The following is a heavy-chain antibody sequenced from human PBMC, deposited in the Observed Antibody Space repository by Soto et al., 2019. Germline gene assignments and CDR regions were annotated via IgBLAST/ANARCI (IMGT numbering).Heavy chain of an antibody. CDR2: VYHDGTN. Sequence: QLKESGPGQVSPSETLSLTCSVSGASIDDRGHHWSWLRRSPGRGLEWLGSVYHDGTNYYNPSLKIRVSVSVETSKNQFSLKLASVTAADTAVYYCARDKGISVVGFFRKDPYFGLDVWGPGTTVTVSS. CDR1: GASIDDRGHH. V-gene: IGHV4-39*02. J-gene: IGHJ6*02. D-gene: IGHD6-19*01. CDR3: ARDKGISVVGFFRKDPYFGLDV.